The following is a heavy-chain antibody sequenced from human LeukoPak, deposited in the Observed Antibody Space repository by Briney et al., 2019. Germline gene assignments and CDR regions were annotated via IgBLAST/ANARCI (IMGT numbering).Heavy chain of an antibody. CDR1: GGSISSFY. Sequence: PSETLSLTCTVSGGSISSFYWSWIRQPPGKGLEWIGYIYSSGSTNYNPSLKSRVTISVDTSKNQFSLRLSSVTAADTAVYYCARVIVGANEAYYFDYWGRGTLVTVSS. V-gene: IGHV4-59*01. CDR2: IYSSGST. J-gene: IGHJ4*02. D-gene: IGHD1-26*01. CDR3: ARVIVGANEAYYFDY.